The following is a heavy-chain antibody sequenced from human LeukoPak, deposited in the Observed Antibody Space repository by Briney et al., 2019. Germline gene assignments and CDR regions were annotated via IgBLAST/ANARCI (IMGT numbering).Heavy chain of an antibody. J-gene: IGHJ4*02. CDR3: ARDLSSTSNWELDY. Sequence: ASVKVSCKASGYTFTGYFMHWVRQAPGQGREWMGRINPNSGDTEYAQTFQGRVTMTRDTSISTAYMDLSRLRSDDTAVYYCARDLSSTSNWELDYWGQGTLVTVSS. CDR1: GYTFTGYF. CDR2: INPNSGDT. V-gene: IGHV1-2*06. D-gene: IGHD7-27*01.